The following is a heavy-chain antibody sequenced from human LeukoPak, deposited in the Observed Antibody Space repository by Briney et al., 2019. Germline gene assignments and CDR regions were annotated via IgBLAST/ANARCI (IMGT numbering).Heavy chain of an antibody. CDR3: ARGDYDSSGYPYGMDV. J-gene: IGHJ6*02. CDR2: IIPIFGTA. CDR1: GGTFSSYA. V-gene: IGHV1-69*05. Sequence: SVKVSCKASGGTFSSYAISWVRQAPGQGLEWMGGIIPIFGTANYAQKFQGRVTITTDESTSTAYMELSSLRSEDTAVYYCARGDYDSSGYPYGMDVWGQGTTVTVSS. D-gene: IGHD3-22*01.